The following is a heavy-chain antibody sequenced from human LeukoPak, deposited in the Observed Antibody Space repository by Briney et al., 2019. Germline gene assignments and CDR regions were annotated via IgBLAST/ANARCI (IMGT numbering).Heavy chain of an antibody. Sequence: PGGSLRLSCAASGFTFITYNMNWVRQPPGKGLEWVSYISGSTSTMYYADSVKGRFTISRDNSKNTLYLQMNSLRAKDTAVYYCAKDRYDILTGYLYDYWGQGTLVTVSS. CDR3: AKDRYDILTGYLYDY. CDR1: GFTFITYN. V-gene: IGHV3-48*01. CDR2: ISGSTSTM. J-gene: IGHJ4*02. D-gene: IGHD3-9*01.